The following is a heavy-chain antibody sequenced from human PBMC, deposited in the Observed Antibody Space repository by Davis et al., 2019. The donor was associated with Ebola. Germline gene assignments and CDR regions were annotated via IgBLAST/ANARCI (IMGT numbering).Heavy chain of an antibody. CDR1: GYTFSTYA. V-gene: IGHV1-18*01. CDR3: ARVVVLGGVVHGDF. Sequence: AASVKVSCKASGYTFSTYAMNWVRQAPGQGLEWMGWISAYNGNTNYAQKVQGRVTMTTDTSTSTAYMELRSLRPDDTAVYYCARVVVLGGVVHGDFWGQGTLVTVSS. J-gene: IGHJ4*02. CDR2: ISAYNGNT. D-gene: IGHD3-16*01.